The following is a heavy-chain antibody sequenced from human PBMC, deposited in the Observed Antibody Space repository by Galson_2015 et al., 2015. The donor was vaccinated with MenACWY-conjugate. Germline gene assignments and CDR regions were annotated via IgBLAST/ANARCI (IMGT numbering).Heavy chain of an antibody. CDR1: GFTLSHYW. J-gene: IGHJ4*02. CDR2: IKEGGDEK. V-gene: IGHV3-7*03. CDR3: ARPVRVRLTVSVPYNFDY. Sequence: SLRLSCAASGFTLSHYWMSWVRQAPGKGLEWVATIKEGGDEKYLVDSVKGRFTVSRDDAKNSLFLQMDIVRPEDTAVYYCARPVRVRLTVSVPYNFDYWGRGTLVTVSS. D-gene: IGHD5-24*01.